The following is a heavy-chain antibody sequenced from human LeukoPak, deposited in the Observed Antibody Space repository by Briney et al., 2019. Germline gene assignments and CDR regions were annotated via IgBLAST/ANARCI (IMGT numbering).Heavy chain of an antibody. CDR1: GFTFSSYA. V-gene: IGHV3-23*01. CDR3: AKAPEIYSYGHFDY. CDR2: ISGSGGST. Sequence: GGSLRLSCAASGFTFSSYAMSWVRQTPGKGLEWVSAISGSGGSTYYADSVKGRFTISRDNSKNTLYLQMNSLRAEDTAVYYCAKAPEIYSYGHFDYWGQGTLVTVSS. J-gene: IGHJ4*02. D-gene: IGHD5-18*01.